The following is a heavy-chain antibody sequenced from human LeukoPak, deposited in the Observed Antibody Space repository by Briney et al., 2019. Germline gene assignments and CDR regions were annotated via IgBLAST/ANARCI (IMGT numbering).Heavy chain of an antibody. Sequence: PSETLSLTCAVYGGSFSGYYWSWIRQPPGKGLEWIGEISHSGSTNYNPSLKSRVTISVDTSKNQFSLKLSSVTAADTAVYYCAIRGYSYGYNSYWGQGTLVTVSS. V-gene: IGHV4-34*01. CDR1: GGSFSGYY. J-gene: IGHJ4*02. D-gene: IGHD5-18*01. CDR2: ISHSGST. CDR3: AIRGYSYGYNSY.